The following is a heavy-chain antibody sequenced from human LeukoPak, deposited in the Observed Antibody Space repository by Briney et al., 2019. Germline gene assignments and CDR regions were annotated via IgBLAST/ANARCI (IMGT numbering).Heavy chain of an antibody. Sequence: ASVKVSCKASGYTFTSYYMHWGRQAPGQGLEWMGIIKPSGGSTSYAQKFQGRVTMTRNMSTSTVYMELSSLRSEDTAVYYCARDHINDSGSYWVYWGQGTLVTVSS. CDR1: GYTFTSYY. CDR2: IKPSGGST. CDR3: ARDHINDSGSYWVY. D-gene: IGHD1-26*01. V-gene: IGHV1-46*01. J-gene: IGHJ4*02.